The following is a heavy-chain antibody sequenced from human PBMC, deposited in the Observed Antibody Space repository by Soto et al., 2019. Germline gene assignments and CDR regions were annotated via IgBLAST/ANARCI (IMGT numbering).Heavy chain of an antibody. D-gene: IGHD3-22*01. CDR1: GHSFTSYW. V-gene: IGHV5-51*01. CDR3: ARQGYYDSGGYFPFDY. Sequence: GESLKISCKGSGHSFTSYWIAWVRQMPGKGLEWMGIIYPGDSDTRHSPAFQGQVTFPVDKSTSTAHLQWSSLKASDTAMYYCARQGYYDSGGYFPFDYWGQGTQVTVSS. CDR2: IYPGDSDT. J-gene: IGHJ4*02.